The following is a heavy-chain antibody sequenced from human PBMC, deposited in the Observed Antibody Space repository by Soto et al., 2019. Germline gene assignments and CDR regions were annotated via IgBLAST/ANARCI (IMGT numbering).Heavy chain of an antibody. CDR3: ASGPIGDYTDGFDY. CDR1: GGSISSGGYS. Sequence: QLQLQESGSGLVKPSQTLSLTCAVSGGSISSGGYSWSWIRQPPGKGLEWIGYIYHSGSTYYNPSLTRRVTTSVDRSKNQFSLKLSSVTAADTAVYYCASGPIGDYTDGFDYWGQGTLVTVSS. V-gene: IGHV4-30-2*01. J-gene: IGHJ4*02. CDR2: IYHSGST. D-gene: IGHD4-17*01.